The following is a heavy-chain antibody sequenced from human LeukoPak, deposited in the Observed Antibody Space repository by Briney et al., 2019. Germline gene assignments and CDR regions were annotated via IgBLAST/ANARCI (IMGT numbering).Heavy chain of an antibody. D-gene: IGHD2-15*01. J-gene: IGHJ6*03. CDR3: AKAGRLYYYYYMDV. Sequence: SGGSLRLSCAASGFTFSSYGMSWVRQAPGKGLEWVSAISGSGGSTYYADSVKGRFTISRDNSKNTLYLQMNSLRAEDTAVYYCAKAGRLYYYYYMDVWGKGATVTISS. V-gene: IGHV3-23*01. CDR2: ISGSGGST. CDR1: GFTFSSYG.